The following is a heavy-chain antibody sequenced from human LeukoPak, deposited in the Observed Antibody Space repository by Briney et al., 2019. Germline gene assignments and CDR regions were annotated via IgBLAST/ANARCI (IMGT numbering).Heavy chain of an antibody. Sequence: PGGSLRLSCAASGFTFSSYGMHWVRQAPGEGLEWVAVISYDGSNKYYADSVKGRFTISRDNSKNTLYLQMNSLRAEDTAVYYCAKVGGYSSSWLGWFDPWGQGTLVTVSS. CDR2: ISYDGSNK. CDR3: AKVGGYSSSWLGWFDP. J-gene: IGHJ5*02. CDR1: GFTFSSYG. D-gene: IGHD6-13*01. V-gene: IGHV3-30*18.